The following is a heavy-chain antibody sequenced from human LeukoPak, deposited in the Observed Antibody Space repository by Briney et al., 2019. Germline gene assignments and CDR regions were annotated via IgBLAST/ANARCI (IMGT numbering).Heavy chain of an antibody. J-gene: IGHJ4*02. Sequence: PGGSLRLSCAPSGFSFSRYALHWVRQAPGKGLEYVSSITTNGGDTYYANSVKGRFTISRDNSKNTLYLQMGSLRAEDTAVYYCARGGAYGLGSYYNMDYWGQGALVTVSS. CDR3: ARGGAYGLGSYYNMDY. V-gene: IGHV3-64*01. CDR1: GFSFSRYA. D-gene: IGHD3-10*01. CDR2: ITTNGGDT.